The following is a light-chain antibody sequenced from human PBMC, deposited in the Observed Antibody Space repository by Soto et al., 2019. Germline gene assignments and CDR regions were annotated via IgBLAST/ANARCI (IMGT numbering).Light chain of an antibody. CDR1: SSDVGGYNY. CDR3: NSYRSSSTPFYV. Sequence: QSALTQPASVSGSPGRSITISCTGTSSDVGGYNYVSWYQQHPGKAPKVLIYQVSNRPSGVSDRFSGSKSGNTASLTISGLQAEDEADYYCNSYRSSSTPFYVFGTGTKLTVL. V-gene: IGLV2-14*01. CDR2: QVS. J-gene: IGLJ1*01.